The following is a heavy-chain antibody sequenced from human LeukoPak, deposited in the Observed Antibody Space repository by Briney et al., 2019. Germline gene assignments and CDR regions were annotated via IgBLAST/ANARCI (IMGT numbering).Heavy chain of an antibody. CDR2: IYHSGST. J-gene: IGHJ5*02. D-gene: IGHD2-2*01. V-gene: IGHV4-30-2*01. CDR1: GGSISSGGYY. Sequence: PSETLSLTCTVSGGSISSGGYYWSWIRQPPGKGLEWIGYIYHSGSTYYNPSLKSRVTISVDRSKNQFSLKLSSVTAADTAVYYCARDDCSSTSCPFDPWGQGTLVTVSS. CDR3: ARDDCSSTSCPFDP.